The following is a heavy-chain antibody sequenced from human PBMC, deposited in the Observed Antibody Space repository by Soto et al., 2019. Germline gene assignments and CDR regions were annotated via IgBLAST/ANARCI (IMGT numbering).Heavy chain of an antibody. Sequence: ASVKVSCKASGYTFTSYGISWVRQAPGQGLEWMGWINPNSGGTNYAQKFQGWVTMTRDTSISTAYMELSRLRSDDTAVYYCARVPMTDYGDYFDYWGQGTLVTVSS. CDR2: INPNSGGT. CDR1: GYTFTSYG. D-gene: IGHD4-17*01. J-gene: IGHJ4*02. V-gene: IGHV1-2*04. CDR3: ARVPMTDYGDYFDY.